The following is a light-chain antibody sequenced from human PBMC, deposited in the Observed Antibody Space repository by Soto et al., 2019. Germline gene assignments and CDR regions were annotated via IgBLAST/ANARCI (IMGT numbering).Light chain of an antibody. CDR2: TAS. Sequence: DIQMTQSPSSLSASVGDRLTITCRASQNIGTYLNWYQQKPGKAPTVLIYTASTLQSGVPSRFSGSGSGTDFTLTINSLQPEDSATYYCHQSYSSLVYTFGPGTKLEIK. CDR3: HQSYSSLVYT. CDR1: QNIGTY. V-gene: IGKV1-39*01. J-gene: IGKJ2*01.